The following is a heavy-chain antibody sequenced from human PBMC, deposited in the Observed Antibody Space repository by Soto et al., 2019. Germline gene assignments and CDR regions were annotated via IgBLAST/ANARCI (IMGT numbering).Heavy chain of an antibody. CDR3: ARFLRAVAGYGMDV. J-gene: IGHJ6*02. Sequence: PGESLKISCKGSGYSFTSYWISWVRQMPGKGLEWMGRIDPSDSYTNYSPSFQGHVTISADKSISTAYLQWSSLKASDTAMYYCARFLRAVAGYGMDVWGQGXTVTVYS. CDR2: IDPSDSYT. CDR1: GYSFTSYW. D-gene: IGHD6-19*01. V-gene: IGHV5-10-1*01.